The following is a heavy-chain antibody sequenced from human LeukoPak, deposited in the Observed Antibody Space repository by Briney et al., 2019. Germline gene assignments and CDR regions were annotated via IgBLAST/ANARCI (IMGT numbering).Heavy chain of an antibody. CDR1: GVSFSGYY. V-gene: IGHV4-34*01. CDR3: ARRKSSTSPDY. CDR2: INHSGST. D-gene: IGHD2-2*01. J-gene: IGHJ4*02. Sequence: SETLSLTCAVYGVSFSGYYWSWIRQPPGKGLEWIGEINHSGSTNYNPSLKSRVTISVDTSKNQFSLKLSSVTAADTAVYYCARRKSSTSPDYWGQGTLVTVSS.